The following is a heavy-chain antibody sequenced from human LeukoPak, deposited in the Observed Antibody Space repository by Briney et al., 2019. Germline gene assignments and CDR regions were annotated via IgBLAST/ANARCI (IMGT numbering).Heavy chain of an antibody. CDR2: ISGSGGST. D-gene: IGHD4-23*01. J-gene: IGHJ6*02. CDR3: ALSVVSTIYYYYYGMDV. CDR1: GFTFSSYA. Sequence: PGASLRLSCAASGFTFSSYAKSWVRQAPGKGLEWVSAISGSGGSTYYADSVKGRFTISRDNSKNTLYLQMNSLRAEDTAVYYCALSVVSTIYYYYYGMDVWGQGTTVTVSS. V-gene: IGHV3-23*01.